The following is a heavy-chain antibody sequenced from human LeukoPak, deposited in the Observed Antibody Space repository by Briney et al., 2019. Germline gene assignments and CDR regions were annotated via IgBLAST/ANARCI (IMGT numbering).Heavy chain of an antibody. CDR2: IGGSGTII. Sequence: GGSLRLSCAASGFTFSTYEMNWVRQAPGKGLEWVSYIGGSGTIIYYADSVKGRFTISRDNSKNTLYLQMNSLRAEDTALYYCARARNDYDSNGFSFLDYWGQGTLVTVSS. J-gene: IGHJ4*02. D-gene: IGHD3-22*01. CDR1: GFTFSTYE. CDR3: ARARNDYDSNGFSFLDY. V-gene: IGHV3-48*03.